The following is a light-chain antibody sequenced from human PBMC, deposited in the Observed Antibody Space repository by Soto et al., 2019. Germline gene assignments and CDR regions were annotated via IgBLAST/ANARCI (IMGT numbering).Light chain of an antibody. CDR2: GAS. J-gene: IGKJ5*01. V-gene: IGKV3-20*01. CDR1: QSVSSN. CDR3: QQYGSSPRT. Sequence: EIVMTQSPGTLSLSPGERATLSCRASQSVSSNLAWYQQKPGQAPRLLIYGASSRATGIPDRFSGSGSGTDFTLTISRLEPEDFAVYYCQQYGSSPRTFGQGTRLEIK.